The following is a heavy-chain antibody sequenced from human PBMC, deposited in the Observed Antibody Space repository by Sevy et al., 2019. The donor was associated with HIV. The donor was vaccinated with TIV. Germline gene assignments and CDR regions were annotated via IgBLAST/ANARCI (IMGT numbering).Heavy chain of an antibody. CDR3: AKEMTSKGYFDY. V-gene: IGHV3-23*01. J-gene: IGHJ4*02. CDR2: ISGSGGST. D-gene: IGHD6-6*01. Sequence: GGSLRLSCAASGFIFSSYSMSWVRQAPGKGLEWVSAISGSGGSTYYADSVKGRFTISSDNSKNTLYLQMNSLRAEDTAVYFCAKEMTSKGYFDYWGQGTLVTVSS. CDR1: GFIFSSYS.